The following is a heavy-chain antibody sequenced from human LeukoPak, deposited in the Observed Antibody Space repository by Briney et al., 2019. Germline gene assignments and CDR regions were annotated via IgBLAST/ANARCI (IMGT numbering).Heavy chain of an antibody. CDR2: ISSSSSYI. D-gene: IGHD3-3*01. Sequence: GGSLRLSCAASGFTFSSYSMNWVRQAPGKGLEWVSSISSSSSYIYYADSVKGRFTISRDNAKNSLYLQMNSLRAEDTAVYYCARSKSLYDFWSGYYRDDAFDIWGQGTMVTVSS. V-gene: IGHV3-21*01. CDR1: GFTFSSYS. CDR3: ARSKSLYDFWSGYYRDDAFDI. J-gene: IGHJ3*02.